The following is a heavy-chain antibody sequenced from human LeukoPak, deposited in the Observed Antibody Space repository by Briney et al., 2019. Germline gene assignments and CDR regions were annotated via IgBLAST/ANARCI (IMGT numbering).Heavy chain of an antibody. CDR2: IYYSGST. CDR1: GGSISSYY. D-gene: IGHD6-13*01. Sequence: SETLSLTCTVSGGSISSYYWSWIRQPPGKGLEWIGYIYYSGSTNYNPSLKSRVTISVDASKNQFSLKLSSVTAADTAVYYCARESSSWYGNWFDPWGQGTLVTVSP. CDR3: ARESSSWYGNWFDP. V-gene: IGHV4-59*01. J-gene: IGHJ5*02.